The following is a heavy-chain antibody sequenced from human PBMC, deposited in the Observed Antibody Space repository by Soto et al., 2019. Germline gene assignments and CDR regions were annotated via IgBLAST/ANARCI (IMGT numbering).Heavy chain of an antibody. Sequence: PGGSLRLSCAASGFTVSSNYMSWVRQAPGKGLEWVSIIYSDGSTYYADSVKGRFTISRDDSKNTLYLQMSSLRTEDTAVYYCARETPPLNAFDIWGQGTMVTVSS. V-gene: IGHV3-66*01. J-gene: IGHJ3*02. CDR1: GFTVSSNY. CDR3: ARETPPLNAFDI. CDR2: IYSDGST.